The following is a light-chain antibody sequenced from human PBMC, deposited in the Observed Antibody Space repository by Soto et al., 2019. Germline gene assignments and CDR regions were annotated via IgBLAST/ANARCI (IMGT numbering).Light chain of an antibody. Sequence: QSALTQPASLSASPGQSITISCTGSSSDVGRYHLVSWYQQHPAKSPRVIISEVNKRPSGVSDRFSGSKSGNTASLTISGLQAEDEADYFCCSFAGTLYVFGNGTKVTVL. V-gene: IGLV2-23*02. CDR1: SSDVGRYHL. CDR2: EVN. J-gene: IGLJ1*01. CDR3: CSFAGTLYV.